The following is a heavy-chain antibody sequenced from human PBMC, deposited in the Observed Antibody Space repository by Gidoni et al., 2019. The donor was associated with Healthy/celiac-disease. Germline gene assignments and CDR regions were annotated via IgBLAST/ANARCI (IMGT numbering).Heavy chain of an antibody. D-gene: IGHD4-17*01. V-gene: IGHV1-8*01. J-gene: IGHJ3*02. Sequence: QVQLVQSGAEVKKPGASVKVSCQASGYTFTSYDINWVRQATGQGLEWMGWMNPNSGNTGYAQKFQGRVTMTRNTSISTAYMELSSLRSEDTAVYYCAIRASYGDYAYRAFDIWGQGTMVTVSS. CDR1: GYTFTSYD. CDR2: MNPNSGNT. CDR3: AIRASYGDYAYRAFDI.